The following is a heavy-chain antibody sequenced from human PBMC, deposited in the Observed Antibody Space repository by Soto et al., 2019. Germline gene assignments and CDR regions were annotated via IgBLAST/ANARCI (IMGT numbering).Heavy chain of an antibody. D-gene: IGHD3-10*02. Sequence: SETLSLTCTVSGGSISSGGYYWSWIRQHPGKGLEWIGYIYYSGSTYYNPSLKSRVTISVDTSKNQFSLKLSSVTAADTAVYYCARAPRVWSGGNYYYYYMDVWGKGTTVTVSS. CDR2: IYYSGST. V-gene: IGHV4-31*03. J-gene: IGHJ6*03. CDR3: ARAPRVWSGGNYYYYYMDV. CDR1: GGSISSGGYY.